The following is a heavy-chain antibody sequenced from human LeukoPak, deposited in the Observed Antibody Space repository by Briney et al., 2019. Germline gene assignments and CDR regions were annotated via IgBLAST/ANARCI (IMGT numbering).Heavy chain of an antibody. D-gene: IGHD3-9*01. V-gene: IGHV3-21*01. CDR2: ISSSSSYI. Sequence: GGSLRLSCAASGFTFSSYWMNWVRQAPGKGLEWVSSISSSSSYIYYADSVKGRFTISRDNAKNSLYLQMNSLRAEDTAVYYCARWSGVLTGYYFDYWGQGTLVTVSS. J-gene: IGHJ4*02. CDR3: ARWSGVLTGYYFDY. CDR1: GFTFSSYW.